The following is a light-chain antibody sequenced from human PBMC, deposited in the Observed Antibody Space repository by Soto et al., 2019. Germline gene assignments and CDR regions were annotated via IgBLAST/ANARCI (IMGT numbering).Light chain of an antibody. J-gene: IGKJ1*01. V-gene: IGKV1-6*01. Sequence: AIPMSQFPSSLSAPLGDKVPVTCRASQGIRNDLGWYQQKPGKAPKLLIYAASSLQSGVPSRFSGSGSGTDFTLTISSLQPEDFATYYCLQDYNYPLKFGQGTKVDIK. CDR2: AAS. CDR1: QGIRND. CDR3: LQDYNYPLK.